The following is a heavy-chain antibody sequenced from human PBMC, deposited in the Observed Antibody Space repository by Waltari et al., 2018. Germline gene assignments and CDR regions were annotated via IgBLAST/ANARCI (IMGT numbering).Heavy chain of an antibody. CDR2: FDPEDGET. J-gene: IGHJ4*02. V-gene: IGHV1-24*01. D-gene: IGHD1-1*01. CDR3: ATGNWYYFDY. CDR1: GYTLTGLS. Sequence: QVQLVQSGAEVKKPGAAVKVSCKVSGYTLTGLSMHWVRQAPGKGLEWMGGFDPEDGETIYAQKFQGSVTMTEDTSTDTAYMELSSLRSEATAVYSCATGNWYYFDYWGQGTLVTVSS.